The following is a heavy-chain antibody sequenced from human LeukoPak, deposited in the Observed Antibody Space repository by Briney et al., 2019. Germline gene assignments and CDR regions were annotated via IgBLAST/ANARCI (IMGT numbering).Heavy chain of an antibody. J-gene: IGHJ4*02. D-gene: IGHD2-2*01. CDR1: GGSISSGDYS. V-gene: IGHV4-30-2*01. CDR3: ARVRYCSTNRCYDREFDN. Sequence: SQTLSLTCAVSGGSISSGDYSWSWIRQPPGKALEWIGYIYHSGSTYYNPSLKNRVTISVDTSKNQFSLKLNSVTAADTAVYYCARVRYCSTNRCYDREFDNWGQGTLVTVSS. CDR2: IYHSGST.